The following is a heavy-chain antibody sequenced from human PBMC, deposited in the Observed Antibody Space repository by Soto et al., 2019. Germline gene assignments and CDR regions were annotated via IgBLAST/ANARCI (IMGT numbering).Heavy chain of an antibody. CDR1: GFTFSSYG. D-gene: IGHD5-12*01. CDR2: IWYDGSNK. J-gene: IGHJ4*02. CDR3: ARDREYSGYDYVDY. Sequence: GGSLRLSCAASGFTFSSYGMHWVRQAPGKGLEWVAVIWYDGSNKYYADSVKGRFTISRDNSKNTLYLQMNSLRAEDTAVYYCARDREYSGYDYVDYWGQGTLVTVSS. V-gene: IGHV3-33*01.